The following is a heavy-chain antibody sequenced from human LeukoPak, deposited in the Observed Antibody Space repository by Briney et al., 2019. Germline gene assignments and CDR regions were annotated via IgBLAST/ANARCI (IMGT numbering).Heavy chain of an antibody. CDR3: ARNRCAGSTSCYTNYYFDY. CDR1: GLPFSSSW. V-gene: IGHV3-7*05. J-gene: IGHJ4*02. CDR2: IKPDGGEK. D-gene: IGHD2-2*02. Sequence: GGSLRLSCVASGLPFSSSWMSWVRQPPGKGLEWVTIIKPDGGEKFYVDSVKGRFTISRDNARNSLYLQMNSLRAEDTAVYYCARNRCAGSTSCYTNYYFDYWGQGTLVTVSS.